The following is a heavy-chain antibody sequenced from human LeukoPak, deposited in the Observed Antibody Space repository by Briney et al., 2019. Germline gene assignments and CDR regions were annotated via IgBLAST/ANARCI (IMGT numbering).Heavy chain of an antibody. CDR1: GVPVSSGSYF. J-gene: IGHJ5*02. CDR2: IYHDGST. D-gene: IGHD5/OR15-5a*01. Sequence: SETLSLTCTVSGVPVSSGSYFWSWIRQPPGEGPQWIGYIYHDGSTNYIPALRSRVSISVDTSKNQFSLKLSSVTTADTAVYLCATFFDFWFGPWGQGTQVSVSS. CDR3: ATFFDFWFGP. V-gene: IGHV4-61*01.